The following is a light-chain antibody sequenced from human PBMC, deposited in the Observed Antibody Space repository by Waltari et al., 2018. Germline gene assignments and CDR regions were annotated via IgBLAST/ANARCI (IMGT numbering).Light chain of an antibody. CDR2: EVT. CDR1: STAVEGYDP. Sequence: QSALTQPPSASGSPGQSITISCTGISTAVEGYDPVFWYQQHPGKAPKPFIYEVTKRPSGVPDRFSGSKSDNTASLAVSGLQAEDEADYYCSSYAGGSSLMFGGGTKLTVL. CDR3: SSYAGGSSLM. J-gene: IGLJ3*02. V-gene: IGLV2-8*01.